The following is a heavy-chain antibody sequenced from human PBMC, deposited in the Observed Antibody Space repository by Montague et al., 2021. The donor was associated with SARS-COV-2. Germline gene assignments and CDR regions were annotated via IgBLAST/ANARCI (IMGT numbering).Heavy chain of an antibody. CDR1: GGSISSSY. V-gene: IGHV4-59*08. D-gene: IGHD1-14*01. CDR2: IYHYGSA. J-gene: IGHJ4*02. Sequence: SETLSLTCSVSGGSISSSYWSWIRQPPGKGLEWIGYIYHYGSAKYNPSLKSRVTISVDTSKNQFSLKLSSVTAVDTAVYYCARHANRDWYYFDYWGQGTLVTASS. CDR3: ARHANRDWYYFDY.